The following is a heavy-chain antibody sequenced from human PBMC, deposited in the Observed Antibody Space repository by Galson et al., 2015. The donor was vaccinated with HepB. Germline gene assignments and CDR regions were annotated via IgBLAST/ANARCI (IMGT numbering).Heavy chain of an antibody. Sequence: SLRLSCAVSGFTFGDYAMGWFRQAPGKGLECVGFIRSKGYGGTTEYAASVRGRFTISRDDSKSIAYLQMNSLKTEDTAVYYCTRARLRGPVAAVAGNDAFDMWRQGTMVTVSS. D-gene: IGHD6-19*01. CDR3: TRARLRGPVAAVAGNDAFDM. J-gene: IGHJ3*02. V-gene: IGHV3-49*03. CDR1: GFTFGDYA. CDR2: IRSKGYGGTT.